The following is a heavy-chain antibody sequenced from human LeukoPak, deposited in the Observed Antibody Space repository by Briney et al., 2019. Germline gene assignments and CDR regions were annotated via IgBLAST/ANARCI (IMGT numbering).Heavy chain of an antibody. D-gene: IGHD6-13*01. V-gene: IGHV1-2*02. Sequence: ASVKVSCKASGYTFIGYYMHWVRQAPGQGLEWMGWINPSSDATNFVQKFQGRVTMRRDTSISTAYMELSRLTSDDTAVYYCASSPSHHSPPDYWGQGTLVTVSS. CDR1: GYTFIGYY. CDR3: ASSPSHHSPPDY. CDR2: INPSSDAT. J-gene: IGHJ4*02.